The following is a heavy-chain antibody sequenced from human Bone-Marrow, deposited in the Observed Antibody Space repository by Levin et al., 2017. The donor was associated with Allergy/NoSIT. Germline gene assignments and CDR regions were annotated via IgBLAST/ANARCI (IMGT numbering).Heavy chain of an antibody. V-gene: IGHV4-31*03. CDR2: IYYSGNT. CDR3: AREDGYVFAY. CDR1: GGSISTGGFH. J-gene: IGHJ4*02. D-gene: IGHD5-24*01. Sequence: SETLSLTCSLSGGSISTGGFHWSWVRQRPGKGLEWIGYIYYSGNTYYNPSLQSRLSISIDTSKNQFSLRLTSVTAADTAVYYCAREDGYVFAYWRQRPLVTVSS.